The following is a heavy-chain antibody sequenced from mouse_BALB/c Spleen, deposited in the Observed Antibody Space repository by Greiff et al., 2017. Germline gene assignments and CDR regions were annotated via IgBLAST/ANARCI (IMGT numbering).Heavy chain of an antibody. Sequence: EVKLMESGGGLVKPGGSLKLSCAASGFTFRDYYMYWVRQTPEKRLEWVATISDGGSYTYYPDSWKGRFTISRDNAKNNLYLQMSSLKSEDTAMYYCAREYYDYDGGFAYWGQGTLVTVSA. CDR2: ISDGGSYT. J-gene: IGHJ3*01. CDR3: AREYYDYDGGFAY. V-gene: IGHV5-4*02. D-gene: IGHD2-4*01. CDR1: GFTFRDYY.